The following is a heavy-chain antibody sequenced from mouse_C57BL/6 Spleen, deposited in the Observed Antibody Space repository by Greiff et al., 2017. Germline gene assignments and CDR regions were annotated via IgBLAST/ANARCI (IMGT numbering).Heavy chain of an antibody. CDR2: INPGSGGT. CDR1: GYAFTNYL. Sequence: QVQLQQSGAELVRPGTSVKVSCKASGYAFTNYLIEWVKQRPGQGLEWIGVINPGSGGTNYNEKFKGKATLTADKSSSTAYMQLISLTSEDSAVYFCARRYYGSPDYWGQGTTLTVSS. V-gene: IGHV1-54*01. D-gene: IGHD1-1*01. J-gene: IGHJ2*01. CDR3: ARRYYGSPDY.